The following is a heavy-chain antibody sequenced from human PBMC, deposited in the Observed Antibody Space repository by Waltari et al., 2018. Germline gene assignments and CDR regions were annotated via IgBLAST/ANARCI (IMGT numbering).Heavy chain of an antibody. CDR1: GFTFDAYA. D-gene: IGHD6-19*01. CDR3: APSPLGSNQQWRVGYFQH. CDR2: ISWNSGSI. Sequence: EVQLVESGGGLVQPGRSLRLSCAASGFTFDAYAMHWVRQAPGQGLEWVSGISWNSGSIGYADSVQGRDTISRDNAKNSLYLQLNRLRSEDTALYDCAPSPLGSNQQWRVGYFQHWGQGTLVTVSS. J-gene: IGHJ1*01. V-gene: IGHV3-9*01.